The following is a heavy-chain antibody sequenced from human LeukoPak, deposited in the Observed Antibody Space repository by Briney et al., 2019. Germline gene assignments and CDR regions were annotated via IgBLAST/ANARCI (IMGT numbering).Heavy chain of an antibody. Sequence: GESLKISYKGSGYSFTSYWISWVRQMPGKGLEWMGRIDPSDSYTNYSPSSQGHVTISADKSISTAYLQWSSLKASDTAMYYCARRGPPELPFDIWGQETMVTVSS. D-gene: IGHD1-26*01. CDR2: IDPSDSYT. CDR1: GYSFTSYW. V-gene: IGHV5-10-1*01. CDR3: ARRGPPELPFDI. J-gene: IGHJ3*02.